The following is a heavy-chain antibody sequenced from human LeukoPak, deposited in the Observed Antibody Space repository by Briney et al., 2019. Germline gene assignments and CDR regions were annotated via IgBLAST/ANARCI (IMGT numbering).Heavy chain of an antibody. V-gene: IGHV5-51*01. J-gene: IGHJ4*02. CDR1: GYSFTSYW. CDR2: IYPGDSDT. Sequence: KAGESLKISCKGSGYSFTSYWIGWVRQMPGKGLEWMGIIYPGDSDTRYSPSFQGQVTMSVDKSISTAYLQWSRLEASDTAMYYCARLDIRDAYSGDYWGQGTLVTVSS. D-gene: IGHD5-24*01. CDR3: ARLDIRDAYSGDY.